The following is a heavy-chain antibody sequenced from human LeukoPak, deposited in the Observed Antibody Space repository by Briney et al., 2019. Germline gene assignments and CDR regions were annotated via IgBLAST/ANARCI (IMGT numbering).Heavy chain of an antibody. V-gene: IGHV4-31*03. J-gene: IGHJ6*02. CDR2: IYYSGST. CDR3: AGGMAYYYGSGSHPYYYGMDV. D-gene: IGHD3-10*01. CDR1: GGSISSGGYY. Sequence: ASQTLSLTCTVSGGSISSGGYYWSWIRQHPGKGLEWIGYIYYSGSTYYNPSLKSRVTISVDTSKSQFSLKLSSETAADTAVYYCAGGMAYYYGSGSHPYYYGMDVWGQGTTVTVSS.